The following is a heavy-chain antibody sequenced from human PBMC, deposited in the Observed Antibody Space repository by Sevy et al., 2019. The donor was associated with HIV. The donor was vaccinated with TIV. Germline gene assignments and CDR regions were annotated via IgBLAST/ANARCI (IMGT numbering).Heavy chain of an antibody. CDR1: GFTFRNYA. CDR3: ASQVDSLMAGQFYGVDV. Sequence: GGSLRLSCAASGFTFRNYAMSWVRQAPGKGLEWVSSMSGSGGSTYYADALKDRFTISRDNSQNTLSLQMDSLRVDDTAIYYCASQVDSLMAGQFYGVDVWGHGTTVTVSS. CDR2: MSGSGGST. D-gene: IGHD5-12*01. V-gene: IGHV3-23*01. J-gene: IGHJ6*02.